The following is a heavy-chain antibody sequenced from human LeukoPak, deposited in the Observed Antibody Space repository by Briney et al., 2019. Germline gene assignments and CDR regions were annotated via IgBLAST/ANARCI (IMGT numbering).Heavy chain of an antibody. CDR2: IYYSGST. J-gene: IGHJ5*02. CDR1: GGSISSGGYY. Sequence: PSQTLSLTCTVSGGSISSGGYYWSWIRQHPGKGLEWIGYIYYSGSTYYNPSLKSRVTISVDTSKNQFSLKLSSVTAADTAVYYCARDRQQLGGWFDPWGQGTLVTVSS. D-gene: IGHD7-27*01. CDR3: ARDRQQLGGWFDP. V-gene: IGHV4-31*03.